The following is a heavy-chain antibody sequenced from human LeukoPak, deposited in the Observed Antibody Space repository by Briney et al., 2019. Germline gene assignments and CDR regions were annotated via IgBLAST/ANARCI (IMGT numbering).Heavy chain of an antibody. D-gene: IGHD5-12*01. J-gene: IGHJ6*03. CDR1: GGTFSDYY. V-gene: IGHV4-34*12. Sequence: SETLPLTCAVYGGTFSDYYWSWIRQSPGKGLEWIGEVMDSGRTNYNPSLKSRVTISIDTSKNQFSLRLSSMTAADTAVYYCVREHNIVIPTARTYYYYYMDVWGKGTTVTVSS. CDR2: VMDSGRT. CDR3: VREHNIVIPTARTYYYYYMDV.